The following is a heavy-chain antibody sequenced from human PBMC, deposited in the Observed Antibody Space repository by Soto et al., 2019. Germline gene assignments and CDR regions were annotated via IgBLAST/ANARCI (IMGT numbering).Heavy chain of an antibody. V-gene: IGHV1-18*04. CDR1: GYTLLSYS. Sequence: QAQLVQSGSEVKRSGASVKVSCKASGYTLLSYSITWVRQAPGQGLEWIGWIDSYTGNTNYEQKFQGRVTMTTDSPTSTAYMELRGLRSDDSAIYYCVRDYALADNHGMDVWGQGTTVIVS. J-gene: IGHJ6*02. CDR2: IDSYTGNT. CDR3: VRDYALADNHGMDV. D-gene: IGHD4-17*01.